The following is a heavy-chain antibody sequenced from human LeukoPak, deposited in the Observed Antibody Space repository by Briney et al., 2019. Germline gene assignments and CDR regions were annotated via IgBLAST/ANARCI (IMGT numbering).Heavy chain of an antibody. CDR3: AKDRIDSAVAGTFYY. J-gene: IGHJ4*02. CDR2: ISYDGSNK. V-gene: IGHV3-30*18. CDR1: GFTFSSYG. Sequence: PGGSLRLSCAASGFTFSSYGMHWVRQAPGKGLEWVAVISYDGSNKYYADSVKGRFTISRDNSKNTLYLQMNSLRAEDTAVYYCAKDRIDSAVAGTFYYWGQGSLVTVSS. D-gene: IGHD6-19*01.